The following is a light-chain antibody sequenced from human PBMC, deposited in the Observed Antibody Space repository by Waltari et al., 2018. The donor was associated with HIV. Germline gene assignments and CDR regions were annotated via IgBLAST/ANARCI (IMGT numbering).Light chain of an antibody. CDR2: SNN. V-gene: IGLV1-44*01. CDR1: SSNIGSNT. J-gene: IGLJ3*02. Sequence: QSVLTQPPSASGTPGQRVTISCSGSSSNIGSNTLNWYQQLPGTAPKLLTSSNNQRPSGVPDRFSVSKSGTSASLAISGLQSEDEADYYCAAWDDSLNGWVFGGGTKLTVL. CDR3: AAWDDSLNGWV.